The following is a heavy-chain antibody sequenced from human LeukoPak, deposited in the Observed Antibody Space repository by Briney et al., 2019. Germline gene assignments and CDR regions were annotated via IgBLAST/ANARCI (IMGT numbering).Heavy chain of an antibody. J-gene: IGHJ5*02. Sequence: PSETLSLTCAVYGGSFSGYYWSWIRQPPGKGLEWIGEINHSGSTNYNPSLKSRVTISVDTSKNQFSLKLSSVTAADTAVYYCARDLLRLGMSNWFDPWGQGTLVTVSS. D-gene: IGHD3-16*01. V-gene: IGHV4-34*01. CDR2: INHSGST. CDR3: ARDLLRLGMSNWFDP. CDR1: GGSFSGYY.